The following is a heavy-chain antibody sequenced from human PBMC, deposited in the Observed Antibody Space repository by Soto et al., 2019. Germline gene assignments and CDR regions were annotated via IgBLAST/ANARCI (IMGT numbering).Heavy chain of an antibody. CDR2: ISYSGTT. CDR3: ARVGRSTTPLGAFDI. J-gene: IGHJ3*02. Sequence: SEPQSLTCTVSGNSIATCAYYWSWIRQHPWKGLEWIWYISYSGTTYYNPSLKSRFTISLDTSKNQFSLMLTAVTAADTAVYYCARVGRSTTPLGAFDIWGQGTMVTV. CDR1: GNSIATCAYY. D-gene: IGHD2-2*01. V-gene: IGHV4-31*03.